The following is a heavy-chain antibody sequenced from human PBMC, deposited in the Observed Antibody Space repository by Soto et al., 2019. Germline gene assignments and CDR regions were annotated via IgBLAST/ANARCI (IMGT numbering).Heavy chain of an antibody. Sequence: RGETLKISCKGSGYNFAGYWIAWVRQMPGKVLELMGIIYPSDSDTRYRPSFQGQVTISADKSISSAYLQWSSLRASDTAMYYCARGGVSTRTFDYWGQGTPVTVSS. CDR3: ARGGVSTRTFDY. CDR1: GYNFAGYW. V-gene: IGHV5-51*01. CDR2: IYPSDSDT. J-gene: IGHJ4*02. D-gene: IGHD3-3*01.